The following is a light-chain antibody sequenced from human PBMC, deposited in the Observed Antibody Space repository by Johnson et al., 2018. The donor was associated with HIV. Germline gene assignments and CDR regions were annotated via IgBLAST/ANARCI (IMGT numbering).Light chain of an antibody. J-gene: IGLJ1*01. V-gene: IGLV1-51*01. Sequence: QSVLTQPPSVSAAPGQEVTISCSGSSSNIGHNSVSWYQHFPGTAPKLLIYDNNKRPSGISDRFSGSKSGTSATLGITGLQTGDEADFYCGTWDTSLSVYVFGTGTKVTVL. CDR3: GTWDTSLSVYV. CDR2: DNN. CDR1: SSNIGHNS.